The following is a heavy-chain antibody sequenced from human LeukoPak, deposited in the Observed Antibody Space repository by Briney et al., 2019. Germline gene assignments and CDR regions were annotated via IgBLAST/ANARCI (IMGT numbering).Heavy chain of an antibody. CDR2: ISGSGGST. Sequence: GGSLRLSCAASGFTFSSYAMSWVRQAPGKGLEWVSGISGSGGSTSYADSVKGRFTISRDNSKNTLYLQMNSLRAEDTAVYYCAKIPVSYSSGWSNFDYWGQGTLVTVSS. J-gene: IGHJ4*02. CDR1: GFTFSSYA. D-gene: IGHD6-19*01. V-gene: IGHV3-23*01. CDR3: AKIPVSYSSGWSNFDY.